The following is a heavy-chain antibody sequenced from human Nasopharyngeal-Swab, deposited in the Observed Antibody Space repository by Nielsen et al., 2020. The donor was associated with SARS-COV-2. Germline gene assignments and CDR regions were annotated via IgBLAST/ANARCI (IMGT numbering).Heavy chain of an antibody. CDR2: IYYSGST. V-gene: IGHV4-59*01. CDR3: ARDQRSGWFDAFDI. Sequence: RQAPGQGLEWIGYIYYSGSTNYNPSLKSRVTISVDTSKNQFSLKLSSVTAADTAVYYCARDQRSGWFDAFDIWGQGTMVTVSS. D-gene: IGHD6-19*01. J-gene: IGHJ3*02.